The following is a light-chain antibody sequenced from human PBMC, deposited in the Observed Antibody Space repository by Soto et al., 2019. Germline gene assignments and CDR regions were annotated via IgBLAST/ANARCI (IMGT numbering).Light chain of an antibody. V-gene: IGLV2-8*01. CDR3: NSYAGSNNV. J-gene: IGLJ1*01. CDR2: EVD. Sequence: QSVLAQPPSASGSPGQSVTISCTGTSSDVGAYNYVSWYQQHPGKAPKLMIYEVDQRPSGVLDRFSGSKSGNTASLTVSGLQAEDEADYYCNSYAGSNNVFGTGTKVTVL. CDR1: SSDVGAYNY.